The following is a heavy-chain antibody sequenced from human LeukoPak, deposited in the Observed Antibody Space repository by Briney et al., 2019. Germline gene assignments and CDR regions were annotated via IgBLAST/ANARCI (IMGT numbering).Heavy chain of an antibody. Sequence: GGSLRLSCAASGFTVSSNYMSWVRQAPGKGLEWVSVIYSGGSTYYADSVKGRFTISRDNSKNTLYLQMNSLRAEDTAVYHCARGRRDGYNSFDYWGQGTLVTVSS. D-gene: IGHD5-24*01. J-gene: IGHJ4*02. CDR1: GFTVSSNY. V-gene: IGHV3-53*01. CDR2: IYSGGST. CDR3: ARGRRDGYNSFDY.